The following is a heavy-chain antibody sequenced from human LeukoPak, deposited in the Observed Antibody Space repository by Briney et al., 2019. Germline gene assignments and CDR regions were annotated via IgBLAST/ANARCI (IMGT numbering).Heavy chain of an antibody. D-gene: IGHD1-26*01. CDR2: INSDGSST. CDR3: ARPVGAGWFGAFDI. Sequence: GGSLRLSCAASGFTFSSYWMHWVRQAPGKGLVWVSRINSDGSSTSYADSVKGRFTISRDNAKNTLYLQMSSLRAEDTAVYYCARPVGAGWFGAFDIWGQGTMVTVSS. J-gene: IGHJ3*02. V-gene: IGHV3-74*01. CDR1: GFTFSSYW.